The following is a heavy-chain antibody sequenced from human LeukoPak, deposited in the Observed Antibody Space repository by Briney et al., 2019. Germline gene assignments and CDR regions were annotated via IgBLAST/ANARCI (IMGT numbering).Heavy chain of an antibody. Sequence: PSETPSLTCTVSRYSISRGYYWGWIRQPPGKGLEWIGSIYHSGSTYYNPSLKSRVTISVYTSKNQFSLKLSSVTAADTAVYYCAKAYSSSWYNWFDPWGQGTLVTVSS. V-gene: IGHV4-38-2*02. J-gene: IGHJ5*02. CDR2: IYHSGST. D-gene: IGHD6-13*01. CDR1: RYSISRGYY. CDR3: AKAYSSSWYNWFDP.